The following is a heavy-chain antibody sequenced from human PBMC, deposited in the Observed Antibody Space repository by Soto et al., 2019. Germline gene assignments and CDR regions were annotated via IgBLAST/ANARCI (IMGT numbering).Heavy chain of an antibody. CDR3: ARERGDDDYSNYAKYYYGMDV. V-gene: IGHV4-30-4*02. D-gene: IGHD4-4*01. Sequence: SDTLSLTCTVSGGSISSGDYYWSWIRQPPGKGLEWIGYIYYSGSTYYNPSLKSRVTISVDTSKNQFSLKLSSVTAADTAVYYCARERGDDDYSNYAKYYYGMDVWGQGTTVT. CDR2: IYYSGST. CDR1: GGSISSGDYY. J-gene: IGHJ6*02.